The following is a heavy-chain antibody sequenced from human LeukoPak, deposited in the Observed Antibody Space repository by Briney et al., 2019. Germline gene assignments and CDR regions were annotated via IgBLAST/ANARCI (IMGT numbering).Heavy chain of an antibody. Sequence: ASVKVSCKASGYTFTGYYMHWVRQAPGQGLEWMGWINPNSGGTNYAQKFQGRVTMTRDTSINTAYMELSRLRSDDTAVYYCARVLRYFDYIDYWGQGTLVTVSS. V-gene: IGHV1-2*02. J-gene: IGHJ4*02. CDR2: INPNSGGT. CDR3: ARVLRYFDYIDY. D-gene: IGHD3-9*01. CDR1: GYTFTGYY.